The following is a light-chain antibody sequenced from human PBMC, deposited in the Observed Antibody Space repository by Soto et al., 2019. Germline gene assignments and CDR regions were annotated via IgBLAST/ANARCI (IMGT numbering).Light chain of an antibody. CDR3: QSYDKRLTAYV. CDR1: SSSIGAGYE. Sequence: QSVLTQPPSVSVAPGQRVTISCSGTSSSIGAGYEVHWYHQLPGTAPKLVVSGNGNRPSGVPDRLSASKSGTSASLAITGLQAEDECHYYCQSYDKRLTAYVFGTGTKVTVL. V-gene: IGLV1-40*01. CDR2: GNG. J-gene: IGLJ1*01.